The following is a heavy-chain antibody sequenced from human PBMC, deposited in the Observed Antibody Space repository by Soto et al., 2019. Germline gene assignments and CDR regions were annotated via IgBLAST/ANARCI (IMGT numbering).Heavy chain of an antibody. CDR1: GYTFTNYT. CDR3: ARAPRAVAADYFDY. Sequence: ASVKVSCKASGYTFTNYTIHWLRQAPGQRLEWLGRINAVNGVTKFSRKFQGRVTIARDTSASTAYMELSSLRSEDTAVYYCARAPRAVAADYFDYWGQGTLVTVSS. V-gene: IGHV1-3*01. CDR2: INAVNGVT. D-gene: IGHD6-19*01. J-gene: IGHJ4*02.